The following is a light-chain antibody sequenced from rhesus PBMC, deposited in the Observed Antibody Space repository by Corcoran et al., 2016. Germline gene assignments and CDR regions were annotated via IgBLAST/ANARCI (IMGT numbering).Light chain of an antibody. CDR2: DAS. V-gene: IGKV3-17*01. Sequence: EIVLTQSPATLSLSPGERATLSCRASQSVSSSLALYQQKPGQAPRLLIYDASSRATGIPDRFSGSGSGTDFTLTISSLEPEDVGVYFCQQYRNWPTFGGGTKVELK. CDR1: QSVSSS. J-gene: IGKJ4*01. CDR3: QQYRNWPT.